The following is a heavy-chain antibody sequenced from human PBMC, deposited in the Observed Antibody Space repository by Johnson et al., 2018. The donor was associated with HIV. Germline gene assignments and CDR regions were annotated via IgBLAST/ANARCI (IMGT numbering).Heavy chain of an antibody. Sequence: VQLVESGGGLVQPGGSLRLSCAASGFTFRNYAMSWVRQAPGKGLEWVSTIGAGGESADYTDSVKGRFSISRDNSKNTLYLQVISLRAEDTALYYCAKDSGDYGLVRDAFDIWGQGTMVTVSS. CDR2: IGAGGESA. CDR3: AKDSGDYGLVRDAFDI. V-gene: IGHV3-23*04. CDR1: GFTFRNYA. D-gene: IGHD4-17*01. J-gene: IGHJ3*02.